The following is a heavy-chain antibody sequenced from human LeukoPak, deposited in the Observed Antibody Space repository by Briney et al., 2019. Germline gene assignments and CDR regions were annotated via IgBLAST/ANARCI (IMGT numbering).Heavy chain of an antibody. J-gene: IGHJ4*02. D-gene: IGHD2-15*01. CDR2: IRSKAYSGTT. V-gene: IGHV3-49*04. CDR3: TRGSCGGGSCYSILGLDY. Sequence: GGSLRLSCVASEFDFFSYGMQWVRQAPGKGLEWLGFIRSKAYSGTTEYAASVRGRFTFSRDDSKYIAYLQMNSLKAEDTAVYYCTRGSCGGGSCYSILGLDYWGQGTLVTVSS. CDR1: EFDFFSYG.